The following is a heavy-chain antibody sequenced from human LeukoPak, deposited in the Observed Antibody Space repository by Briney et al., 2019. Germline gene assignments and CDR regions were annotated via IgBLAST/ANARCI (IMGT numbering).Heavy chain of an antibody. V-gene: IGHV4-4*02. CDR3: ARGLTMVRGVHLR. J-gene: IGHJ4*02. CDR1: GGSISSSNW. D-gene: IGHD3-10*01. Sequence: NPSETLSLTCAVSGGSISSSNWWSWVRQPPGKGLEWIGEIYHSGSTNYNPSLKSRVTISVDKSKNQFSLKLSSVTAADTAVYYCARGLTMVRGVHLRWGQGTLVTVSS. CDR2: IYHSGST.